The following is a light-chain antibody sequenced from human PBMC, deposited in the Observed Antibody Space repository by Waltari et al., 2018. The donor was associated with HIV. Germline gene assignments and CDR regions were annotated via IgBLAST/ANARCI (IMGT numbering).Light chain of an antibody. CDR3: SSYAGNCNWV. J-gene: IGLJ3*02. CDR1: SSDIGGYDF. CDR2: EVD. Sequence: QSALTQPPSASGSPGQSVTISGTGSSSDIGGYDFVSWFHQHPGKAPILVIYEVDRRPSGDPGRCAGSQAGDTASMTVSELQAEDEAYYHCSSYAGNCNWVFGGGTKLTVL. V-gene: IGLV2-8*01.